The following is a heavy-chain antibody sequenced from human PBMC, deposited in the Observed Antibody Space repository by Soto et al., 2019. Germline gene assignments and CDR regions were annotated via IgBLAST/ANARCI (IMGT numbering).Heavy chain of an antibody. J-gene: IGHJ6*02. CDR2: ISRSSSNI. V-gene: IGHV3-21*01. D-gene: IGHD6-19*01. CDR1: GFSFSNYT. CDR3: ARDLKVAASSSYLYYGMDV. Sequence: GGSLRLSCAASGFSFSNYTMNWVRQAPGKGLDWLSSISRSSSNIFYGDSVKGRFTVSRDNANNLLYLQINSLSAEDTAIYYCARDLKVAASSSYLYYGMDVWGQGTTVTV.